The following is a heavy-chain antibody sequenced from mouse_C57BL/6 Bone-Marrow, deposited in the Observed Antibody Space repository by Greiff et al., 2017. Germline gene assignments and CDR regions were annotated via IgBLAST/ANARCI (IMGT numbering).Heavy chain of an antibody. D-gene: IGHD2-2*01. J-gene: IGHJ4*01. Sequence: VQLQQPGAELVKPGASVKLSCKASGYTFTSYWMHWVKQRPGQGLEWIGMIHPNSGSTNYNEKFKSKATLTVDKSSSTAYMQLSSLTSEDSAVYYCARWLRRPYAMDYWGQGTSVTVSS. CDR2: IHPNSGST. V-gene: IGHV1-64*01. CDR3: ARWLRRPYAMDY. CDR1: GYTFTSYW.